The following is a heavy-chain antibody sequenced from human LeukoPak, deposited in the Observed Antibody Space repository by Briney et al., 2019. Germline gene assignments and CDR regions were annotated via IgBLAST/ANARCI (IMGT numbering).Heavy chain of an antibody. CDR2: IYFTGST. CDR3: ARGDEYNAGYFDY. D-gene: IGHD5-24*01. V-gene: IGHV4-59*01. J-gene: IGHJ4*02. Sequence: SETLSLTCSVSGGSISIYYWSWIRQPPGKGLEWIGYIYFTGSTNSNPSLKSRVTVSVDTSKNQVSLKLNSVTAADTAVYYCARGDEYNAGYFDYWGQGALAIVSS. CDR1: GGSISIYY.